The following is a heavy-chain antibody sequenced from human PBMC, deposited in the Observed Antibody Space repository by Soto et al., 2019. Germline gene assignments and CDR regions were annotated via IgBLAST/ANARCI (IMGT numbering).Heavy chain of an antibody. CDR1: GGSISSGGYY. Sequence: LSLTCNVSGGSISSGGYYWSWIRQHPGKGLEWIGYISHSGSTYYNPSVRSRLTISVDTSKNQFSLKLSSVTAADTAVYYCARALSDYTPDYWGQGTLVTVSS. V-gene: IGHV4-31*03. CDR2: ISHSGST. CDR3: ARALSDYTPDY. J-gene: IGHJ4*02. D-gene: IGHD4-4*01.